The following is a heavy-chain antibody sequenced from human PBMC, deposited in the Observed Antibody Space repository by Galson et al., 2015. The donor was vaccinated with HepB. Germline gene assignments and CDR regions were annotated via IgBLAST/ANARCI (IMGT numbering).Heavy chain of an antibody. V-gene: IGHV3-53*01. CDR1: GLIVSNNY. CDR2: IYSGGIT. J-gene: IGHJ4*02. Sequence: SLRLSCAASGLIVSNNYMSWVRQAPGRGLEWVSVIYSGGITRYADSVRGRFTISRDNSRNTLYLEMNSLRGEDTAVYYCVRDRHSGSQELAVGAYFDYWGQGTLVTVSS. D-gene: IGHD1-26*01. CDR3: VRDRHSGSQELAVGAYFDY.